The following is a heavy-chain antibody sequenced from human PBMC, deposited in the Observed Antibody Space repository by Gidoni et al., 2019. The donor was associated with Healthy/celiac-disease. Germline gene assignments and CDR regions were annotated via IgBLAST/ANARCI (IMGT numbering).Heavy chain of an antibody. Sequence: QITLKESGPTLVKPTPTLTLTCTFSGFSRSTSGVGVGWFRQPPGKALEWLALIYWDDDKSYSPSLKNRLTITKDTSKNQVVLTMTNMDPVDTATYYCAHKASNIGRYYDSSDNYQTHFDYWGQGTLVTVSS. CDR2: IYWDDDK. D-gene: IGHD3-22*01. V-gene: IGHV2-5*02. CDR3: AHKASNIGRYYDSSDNYQTHFDY. CDR1: GFSRSTSGVG. J-gene: IGHJ4*02.